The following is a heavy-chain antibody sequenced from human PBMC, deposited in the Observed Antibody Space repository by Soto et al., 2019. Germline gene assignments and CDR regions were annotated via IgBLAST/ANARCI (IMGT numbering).Heavy chain of an antibody. V-gene: IGHV4-39*01. Sequence: SETLSLTCTVSGGSISSSSYYWGWIRQPPGKGLEWIGSIYYSGSTYYNPSLKSRVTISVDTSKNQFSLKLSPVTAADTAVYYCARRRDDFWSEEGFDYWGQGTLVTVSS. J-gene: IGHJ4*02. CDR2: IYYSGST. D-gene: IGHD3-3*01. CDR1: GGSISSSSYY. CDR3: ARRRDDFWSEEGFDY.